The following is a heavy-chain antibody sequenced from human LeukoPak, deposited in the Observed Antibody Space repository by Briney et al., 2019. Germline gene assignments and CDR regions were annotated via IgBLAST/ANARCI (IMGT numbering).Heavy chain of an antibody. V-gene: IGHV3-23*01. CDR1: GFTFSTYA. CDR3: AKDLAGSGSYSFDY. CDR2: ISGSGGST. D-gene: IGHD1-26*01. J-gene: IGHJ4*02. Sequence: GGSLRLSCAASGFTFSTYAMSWVRQAPGRGLEWVSAISGSGGSTYYADSVKGRFTISRDNSKNTLYLQMNSLRAEDTAVYYCAKDLAGSGSYSFDYWGQGTLVTVSS.